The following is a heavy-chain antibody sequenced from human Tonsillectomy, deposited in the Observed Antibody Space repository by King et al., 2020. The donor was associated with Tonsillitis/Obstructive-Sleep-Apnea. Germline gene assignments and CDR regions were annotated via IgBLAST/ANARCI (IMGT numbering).Heavy chain of an antibody. J-gene: IGHJ6*02. Sequence: VQLVESGGGVVQPGRSLRLSCAASGFTFSSYAMHWVRQAPGKGLEWVAVISYDGSNKYYADSVKGRFTISRDNSKNTLYLQMNSLRAEDTAVYYCARGITMVRGVRVYYGMDAWGQGTTVTVSS. V-gene: IGHV3-30*04. CDR1: GFTFSSYA. D-gene: IGHD3-10*01. CDR3: ARGITMVRGVRVYYGMDA. CDR2: ISYDGSNK.